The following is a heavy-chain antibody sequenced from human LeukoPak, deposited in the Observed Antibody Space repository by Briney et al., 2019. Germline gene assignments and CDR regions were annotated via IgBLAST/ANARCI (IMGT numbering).Heavy chain of an antibody. Sequence: SETLSLTCTVSGGSISNYYWSWIRQPPGKGLERIGYIYYSGSAYYNTSLKSRVTMSVDTSKNQFSLKLSSVTAVDTAVYYCARNQAVAGNHGAMDIWGQGTMVTVSS. V-gene: IGHV4-59*04. CDR3: ARNQAVAGNHGAMDI. J-gene: IGHJ3*02. CDR1: GGSISNYY. CDR2: IYYSGSA. D-gene: IGHD6-19*01.